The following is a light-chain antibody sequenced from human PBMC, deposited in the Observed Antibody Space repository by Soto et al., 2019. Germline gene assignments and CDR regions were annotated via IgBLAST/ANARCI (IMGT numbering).Light chain of an antibody. V-gene: IGKV1-27*01. CDR1: QDISNY. CDR2: AAS. J-gene: IGKJ2*01. CDR3: QKYNSAHYT. Sequence: DIPMTQSPSSLSASVGDRVTITCRASQDISNYLAWYQQKPGKVPKLLIYAASTLQSGVPSRFSGSGSGTDFTLTISSLQPEDVATYYCQKYNSAHYTFGQGTKLEIK.